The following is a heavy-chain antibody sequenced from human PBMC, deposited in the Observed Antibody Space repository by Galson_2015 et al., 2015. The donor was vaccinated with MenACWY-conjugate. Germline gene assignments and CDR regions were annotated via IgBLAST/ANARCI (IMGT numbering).Heavy chain of an antibody. CDR1: GYTFTSYA. J-gene: IGHJ5*02. CDR3: ARVSQQRGGMGWFDP. D-gene: IGHD6-13*01. CDR2: INAGNGNT. Sequence: SVKVSCKASGYTFTSYAMHWVRQAPGQRLEWMGWINAGNGNTKYSQKFQGRVTITRDTSASTAYMELSSLRSEDTAVYYCARVSQQRGGMGWFDPWGQGTLVTVSS. V-gene: IGHV1-3*01.